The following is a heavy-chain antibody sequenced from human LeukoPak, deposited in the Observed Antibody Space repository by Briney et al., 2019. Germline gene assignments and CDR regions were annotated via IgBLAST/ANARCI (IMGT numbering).Heavy chain of an antibody. Sequence: GRSLRLSCATSGFNFDDYAIHWVRQAPGRGLEWVSGISWNSRNIGYADSVKGRFTISRDHAKNSVYPQMTSLRAEDTAVYYCAKDISIGGYADGYYYGMDVWGQGTTVTVSS. CDR3: AKDISIGGYADGYYYGMDV. CDR2: ISWNSRNI. D-gene: IGHD5-12*01. CDR1: GFNFDDYA. J-gene: IGHJ6*02. V-gene: IGHV3-9*01.